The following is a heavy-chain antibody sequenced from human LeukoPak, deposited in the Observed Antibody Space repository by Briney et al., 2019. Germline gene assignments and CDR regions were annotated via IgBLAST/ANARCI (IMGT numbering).Heavy chain of an antibody. CDR2: IYTSGST. J-gene: IGHJ4*02. CDR1: GGSISSYY. D-gene: IGHD5-18*01. Sequence: SETLSLTCTVSGGSISSYYWSWIRQPAGKGLEWIGRIYTSGSTNYNPSLKSRVTMSVDTSKNQFSLKLSSVTAADTAVYYCARGGYSYGPESFSFDYWGKGTLGTVSS. CDR3: ARGGYSYGPESFSFDY. V-gene: IGHV4-4*07.